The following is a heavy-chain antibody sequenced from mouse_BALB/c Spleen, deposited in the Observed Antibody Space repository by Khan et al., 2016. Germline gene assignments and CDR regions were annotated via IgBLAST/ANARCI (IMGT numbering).Heavy chain of an antibody. Sequence: EVELVESGGGLVKPGGSLKLSCAASGFTFSSYAMSWVRQTPEKRLEWVASISSGGSTYDPDSVKGRFTISRDNARNILNLQMSSLRSEDTAMYYCAREDYGNYGDYFDYWGQGTTLTVSS. CDR3: AREDYGNYGDYFDY. D-gene: IGHD2-1*01. J-gene: IGHJ2*01. CDR2: ISSGGST. CDR1: GFTFSSYA. V-gene: IGHV5-6-5*01.